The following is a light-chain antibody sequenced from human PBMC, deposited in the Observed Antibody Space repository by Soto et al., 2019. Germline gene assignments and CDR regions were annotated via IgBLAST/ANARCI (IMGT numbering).Light chain of an antibody. CDR1: SSDVGGYNY. CDR3: SSYTSSSTRV. J-gene: IGLJ1*01. V-gene: IGLV2-14*01. CDR2: EVS. Sequence: QSALTQPASVSGSPGQSITISCTGTSSDVGGYNYVFWYQQHPGKAPKLMIYEVSNRPSGVSNRFSGSKSGNTASLTISGLQAEDEADYYCSSYTSSSTRVFGTGTKATVL.